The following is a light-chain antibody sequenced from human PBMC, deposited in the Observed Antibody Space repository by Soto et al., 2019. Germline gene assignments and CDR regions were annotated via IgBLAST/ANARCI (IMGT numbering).Light chain of an antibody. CDR3: QPYYSYPIYT. CDR1: QGISSY. J-gene: IGKJ5*01. Sequence: AIRMTQSPSSLSASTGDRVTITCRASQGISSYLAWYQQKPGKAPKLLIYAASTLQSGVPSRFSGSGSGTDFTLTISCLQSEDFATYYCQPYYSYPIYTFGQWTRLEIK. V-gene: IGKV1-8*01. CDR2: AAS.